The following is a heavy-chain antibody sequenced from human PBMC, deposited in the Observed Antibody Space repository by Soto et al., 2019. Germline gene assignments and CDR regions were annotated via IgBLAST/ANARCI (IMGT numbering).Heavy chain of an antibody. Sequence: PGGSLRLSCAASGFTVSSNYMSWVRQAPGKGLEWVSVIYSGGSTYYADSVKGRFTISRDNSKNTLYLQMNSLRAEDTAVYYCARDWAPIPPDIDYYYYYMDVWGKGTTVTVSS. CDR3: ARDWAPIPPDIDYYYYYMDV. D-gene: IGHD5-12*01. CDR2: IYSGGST. V-gene: IGHV3-66*01. J-gene: IGHJ6*03. CDR1: GFTVSSNY.